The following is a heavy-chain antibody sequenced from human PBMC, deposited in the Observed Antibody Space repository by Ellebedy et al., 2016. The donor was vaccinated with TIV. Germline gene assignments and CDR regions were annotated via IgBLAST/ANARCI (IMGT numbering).Heavy chain of an antibody. CDR2: IYSGGST. CDR1: GFTFGSNY. J-gene: IGHJ3*02. Sequence: PGGSLRLSCEASGFTFGSNYMSWVRQAPGKGLEWVSVIYSGGSTYYADSVKGRFTISRDNSKNTLYLQMNSLRAEDTAVYYCASWYYYDSSGAFDIWGQGTMVTVSS. V-gene: IGHV3-53*01. D-gene: IGHD3-22*01. CDR3: ASWYYYDSSGAFDI.